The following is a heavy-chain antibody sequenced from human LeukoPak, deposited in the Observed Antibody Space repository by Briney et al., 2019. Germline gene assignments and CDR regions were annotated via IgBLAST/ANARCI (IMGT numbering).Heavy chain of an antibody. J-gene: IGHJ4*02. CDR2: ISTTSSSTI. Sequence: GGSLRLSCAASGFTFSDYSMNWVHQAPGKGLEWVSYISTTSSSTIYYADSVKGRFTISRDNAKNSLYLQMNSLRAEDTAVYYCARDRGSSGYHFDYWGQGTLVTVSS. CDR1: GFTFSDYS. V-gene: IGHV3-48*01. D-gene: IGHD3-22*01. CDR3: ARDRGSSGYHFDY.